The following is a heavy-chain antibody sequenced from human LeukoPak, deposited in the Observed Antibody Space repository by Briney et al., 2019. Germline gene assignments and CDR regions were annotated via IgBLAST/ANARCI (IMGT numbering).Heavy chain of an antibody. CDR3: ARAMVRGVIGHYYGMDV. J-gene: IGHJ6*04. D-gene: IGHD3-10*01. Sequence: SETLSLTCTVSGGSISSGGYYWSWIRQHPGKGLEWIGYIYYSGSTYYNPSLKSRVTISVDTSKSQFSLKLSSVTAADTAVYYCARAMVRGVIGHYYGMDVWGKGTTVTVSS. V-gene: IGHV4-31*03. CDR1: GGSISSGGYY. CDR2: IYYSGST.